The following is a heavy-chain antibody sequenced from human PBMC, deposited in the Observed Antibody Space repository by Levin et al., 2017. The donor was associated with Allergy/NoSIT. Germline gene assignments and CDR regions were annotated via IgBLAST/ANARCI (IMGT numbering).Heavy chain of an antibody. V-gene: IGHV3-21*01. Sequence: GGSLRLSCAASGFTFSSYSMNWVRQAPGKGLEWVSSISSSSSYIYYADSVKGRFTISRDNAKNSLYLQMNSLRAEDTAVYYCARDKVVVVPAAKGLKTYYYGMDVWGQGTTVTVSS. J-gene: IGHJ6*02. D-gene: IGHD2-2*01. CDR3: ARDKVVVVPAAKGLKTYYYGMDV. CDR1: GFTFSSYS. CDR2: ISSSSSYI.